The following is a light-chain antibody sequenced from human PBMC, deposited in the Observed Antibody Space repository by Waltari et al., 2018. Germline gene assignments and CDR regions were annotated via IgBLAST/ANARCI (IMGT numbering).Light chain of an antibody. J-gene: IGLJ3*02. CDR3: NSYAGSSSWV. Sequence: ALTQPASVSGSPGQSFTISSPGTSSDVGSYNNGSWYQQHPGKAPKLMIYDVSERPSGVSNRFSGSKSGNTASLTISGLQAEDEADYYCNSYAGSSSWVFGGGTKLTVL. CDR2: DVS. CDR1: SSDVGSYNN. V-gene: IGLV2-14*01.